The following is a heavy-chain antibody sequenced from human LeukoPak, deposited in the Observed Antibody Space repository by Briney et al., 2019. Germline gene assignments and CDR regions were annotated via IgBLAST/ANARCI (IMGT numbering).Heavy chain of an antibody. CDR2: IKPNSGGT. V-gene: IGHV1-2*02. CDR3: ARDRTFGITGRDLGY. D-gene: IGHD1-20*01. Sequence: GASVKVSCTASGYTFTYYYMRWVRQATGQGLEWMGWIKPNSGGTNYAQKFQGRVTMTRDTSISTAYMELSRRRSDDTAVYYWARDRTFGITGRDLGYWGQGTLVTVSS. J-gene: IGHJ4*02. CDR1: GYTFTYYY.